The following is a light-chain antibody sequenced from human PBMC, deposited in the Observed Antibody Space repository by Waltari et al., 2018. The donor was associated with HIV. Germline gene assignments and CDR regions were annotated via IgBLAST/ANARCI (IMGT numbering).Light chain of an antibody. CDR3: AAWTDSLTAVV. CDR2: RNN. V-gene: IGLV1-47*01. J-gene: IGLJ2*01. CDR1: SSNIGSYY. Sequence: QSVLTQPPSASGTPGQRVTISCSGSSSNIGSYYVYWYQQHPGTAPKLLIYRNNQRPSGVPDRFSGSKSGTSASLAINGLRSEDEADYYCAAWTDSLTAVVFGGGTKLSVL.